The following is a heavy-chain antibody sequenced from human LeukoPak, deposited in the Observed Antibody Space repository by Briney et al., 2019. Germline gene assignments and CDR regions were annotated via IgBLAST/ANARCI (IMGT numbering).Heavy chain of an antibody. J-gene: IGHJ5*02. CDR2: ISSSSSYI. CDR1: GFTFSSYS. V-gene: IGHV3-21*04. D-gene: IGHD6-13*01. Sequence: GGSLRLSCAASGFTFSSYSMNWVRQAPGKGLEWVSSISSSSSYIYYADSVKGRFTISRDNAKNSLYLQMNSLRAEDTAVYYCARGLDSSSWYEWFDTWGQGTLVTVSS. CDR3: ARGLDSSSWYEWFDT.